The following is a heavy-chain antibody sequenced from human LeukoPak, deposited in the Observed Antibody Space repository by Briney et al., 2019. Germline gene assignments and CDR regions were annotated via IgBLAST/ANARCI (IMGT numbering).Heavy chain of an antibody. CDR1: GYTFTSYY. V-gene: IGHV1-2*04. Sequence: GASVKVSCKASGYTFTSYYMHWVRQAPGQGLEWMGWINPNSGGTNYAQKFQGWVTMTRDTSISTAYMELSRLRSDDTAVYYCARSTGTRNNWFDPWGQGTLVTVSS. CDR2: INPNSGGT. CDR3: ARSTGTRNNWFDP. J-gene: IGHJ5*02. D-gene: IGHD1-1*01.